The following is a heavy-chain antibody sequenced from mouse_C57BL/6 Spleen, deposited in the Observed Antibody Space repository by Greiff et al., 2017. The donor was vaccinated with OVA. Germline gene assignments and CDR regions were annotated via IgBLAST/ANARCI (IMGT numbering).Heavy chain of an antibody. CDR3: TPTYYGSSYYFDY. V-gene: IGHV1-5*01. J-gene: IGHJ2*01. CDR1: GYTFTSYW. D-gene: IGHD1-1*01. CDR2: IYPGNSDT. Sequence: VQLQQSGTVLARPGASVKMSCKTSGYTFTSYWMHWVKQRPGQGLEWIGAIYPGNSDTSYNQKFKGKAKLTAVTSASTAYMELSSLTNEDSAVYYCTPTYYGSSYYFDYWGQGTTLTVSS.